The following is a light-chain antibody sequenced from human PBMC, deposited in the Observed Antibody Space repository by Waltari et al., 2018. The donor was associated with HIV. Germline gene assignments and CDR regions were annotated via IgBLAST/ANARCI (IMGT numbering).Light chain of an antibody. V-gene: IGLV2-14*03. Sequence: QSALTQPASVSGSPGQSITISCSGTSRDVGGYRHVPWYQQHPGKAPKLVIFDVSNRPSGVSNRFSASRSGNTASLTISGLQTEDEGDYFCSAYARSAAHVIFGGGTKLTVL. CDR1: SRDVGGYRH. J-gene: IGLJ2*01. CDR2: DVS. CDR3: SAYARSAAHVI.